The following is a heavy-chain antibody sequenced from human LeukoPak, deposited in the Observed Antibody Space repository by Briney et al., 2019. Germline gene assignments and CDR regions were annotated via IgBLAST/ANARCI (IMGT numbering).Heavy chain of an antibody. D-gene: IGHD1-1*01. Sequence: PGGSLRLSCAAAGVTITTYYMTLVRQAPGKLLEWVDNINQDGSTAYYVDFVNGRFTFSRENAKNSVYLQMSSLRAEDTAVYYCARANWSIDYWGQGTLVTVSS. CDR2: INQDGSTA. CDR1: GVTITTYY. V-gene: IGHV3-7*02. J-gene: IGHJ4*02. CDR3: ARANWSIDY.